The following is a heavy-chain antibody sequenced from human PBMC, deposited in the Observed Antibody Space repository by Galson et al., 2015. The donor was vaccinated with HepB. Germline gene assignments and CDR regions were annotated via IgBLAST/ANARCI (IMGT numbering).Heavy chain of an antibody. Sequence: SLRLSCAASGFTFSSYGMHWVRQAPGKGLEWVAVISYDGSNKYYADSVKGRFTISRDNSKNTLYLQMNSLRAEDTAVYYCAKEYYYGSGAGWYFDLWGRGILVTVSS. CDR2: ISYDGSNK. CDR1: GFTFSSYG. CDR3: AKEYYYGSGAGWYFDL. J-gene: IGHJ2*01. D-gene: IGHD3-10*01. V-gene: IGHV3-30*18.